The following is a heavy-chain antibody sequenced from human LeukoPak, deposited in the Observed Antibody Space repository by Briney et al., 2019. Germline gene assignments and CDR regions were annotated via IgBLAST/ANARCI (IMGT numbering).Heavy chain of an antibody. CDR2: IYYSGST. CDR1: GVSISSSSYY. CDR3: ARESGRNGNDY. D-gene: IGHD1-26*01. Sequence: SETLSLTCTVSGVSISSSSYYWGWIRQPPGKGLEWIGSIYYSGSTYYNPSLKSRVTISVDTSKNQFSLKLSSVTAADTAVYYCARESGRNGNDYWGQGTLVTVSS. V-gene: IGHV4-39*02. J-gene: IGHJ4*02.